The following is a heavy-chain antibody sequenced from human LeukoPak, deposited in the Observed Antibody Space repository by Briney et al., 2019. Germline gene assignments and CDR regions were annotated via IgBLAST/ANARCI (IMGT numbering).Heavy chain of an antibody. J-gene: IGHJ3*02. CDR3: ARSAPWSFDI. Sequence: SETLSLTCTVSRASISPYYWTWIRQPAGKGLEWIGHVHTSGSTNYNPSFTSRVTMSIDTSTNQFSLKLNPLTAADTAVYYCARSAPWSFDIWGQGTMVTVSS. D-gene: IGHD2-8*01. CDR2: VHTSGST. CDR1: RASISPYY. V-gene: IGHV4-4*07.